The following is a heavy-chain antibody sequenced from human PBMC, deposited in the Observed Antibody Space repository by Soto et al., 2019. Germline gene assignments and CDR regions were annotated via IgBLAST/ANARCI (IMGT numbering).Heavy chain of an antibody. CDR3: AGNYYYYGMDV. Sequence: GASVKVSCKASGYTFTSYAMHWVRQAPGQRLEWMGWINPSGGSTSYAQKFQGRVTMTRDTSTSTVYMELSSLRSEDTAVYYCAGNYYYYGMDVWGQGTTVTVSS. V-gene: IGHV1-46*03. CDR2: INPSGGST. J-gene: IGHJ6*02. CDR1: GYTFTSYA.